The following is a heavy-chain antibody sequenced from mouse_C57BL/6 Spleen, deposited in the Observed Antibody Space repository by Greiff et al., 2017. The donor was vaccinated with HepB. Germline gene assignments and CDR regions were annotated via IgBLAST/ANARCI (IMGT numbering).Heavy chain of an antibody. J-gene: IGHJ4*01. CDR1: GYTFTDYY. Sequence: VQLQQSGAELVRPGASVKLSCKASGYTFTDYYINWVKQRPGQGLEWIARIYPGSGNTYYNEKFKGKATLTAEKSSSTAYMQLSSLTSEDSAVYFCASYDYDGDYAMDYWGQGTSVTVSS. CDR3: ASYDYDGDYAMDY. V-gene: IGHV1-76*01. CDR2: IYPGSGNT. D-gene: IGHD2-4*01.